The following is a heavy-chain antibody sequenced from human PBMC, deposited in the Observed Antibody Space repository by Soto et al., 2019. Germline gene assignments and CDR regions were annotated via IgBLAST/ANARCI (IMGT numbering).Heavy chain of an antibody. V-gene: IGHV4-34*01. D-gene: IGHD3-10*01. CDR2: INHSGST. CDR1: GGSFSGYY. Sequence: PSETLSLTCAVYGGSFSGYYWSWIRQPPGKGLEWIGEINHSGSTNYNPSLKSRVTISVDTSKNQFSLKLSSVTAADTAVYYCARGRLLWFGELFNYGLDVGGQGTTVT. CDR3: ARGRLLWFGELFNYGLDV. J-gene: IGHJ6*02.